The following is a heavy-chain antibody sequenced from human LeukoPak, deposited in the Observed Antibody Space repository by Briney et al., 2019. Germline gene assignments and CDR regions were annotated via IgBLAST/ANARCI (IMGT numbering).Heavy chain of an antibody. CDR3: ARGQVLRFLEWLLSKYYYYGMDV. CDR1: GYTFTSYD. CDR2: MNPNSGNT. V-gene: IGHV1-8*01. J-gene: IGHJ6*02. Sequence: ASVKVSCKASGYTFTSYDINWVRQATGQGLEWMGWMNPNSGNTGYAQKFQGTVTMTRNTSIRTAYMELSSLRSEDTALYYCARGQVLRFLEWLLSKYYYYGMDVWGQGTTVTVSS. D-gene: IGHD3-3*01.